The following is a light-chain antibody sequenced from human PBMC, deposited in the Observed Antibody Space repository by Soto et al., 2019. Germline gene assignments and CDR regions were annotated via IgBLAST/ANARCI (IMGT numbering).Light chain of an antibody. Sequence: DIQMTQSPSTLSASVGDRVTITCRASQSISSWLAWYQQKPGKAPKLLIYDASSLESGVPSRFSGSGSGTKFPLPISSLQPDDFATYYCQKYNSYSWTFGQGTKVEIK. CDR2: DAS. CDR3: QKYNSYSWT. J-gene: IGKJ1*01. CDR1: QSISSW. V-gene: IGKV1-5*01.